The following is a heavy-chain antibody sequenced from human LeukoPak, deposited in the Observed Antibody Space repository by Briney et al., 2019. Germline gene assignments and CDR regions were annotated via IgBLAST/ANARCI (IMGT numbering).Heavy chain of an antibody. J-gene: IGHJ3*02. V-gene: IGHV4-39*07. CDR2: IYYDGST. CDR3: DAFDI. CDR1: GDSISGSTSNYY. Sequence: SETLSLTCIVSGDSISGSTSNYYWGWIRQPPGKGLEYIGNIYYDGSTYYNPSLKSRVTISLDTSKNQFSPKLNSVTAAGTAQQLDDAFDIWGQGTMVTVSS. D-gene: IGHD6-13*01.